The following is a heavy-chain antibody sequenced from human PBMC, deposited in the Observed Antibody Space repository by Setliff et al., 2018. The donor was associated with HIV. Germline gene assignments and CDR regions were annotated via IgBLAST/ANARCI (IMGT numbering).Heavy chain of an antibody. J-gene: IGHJ6*02. Sequence: PSETLSLTCAVSNYSISSDYYWSWIRQPAGKGLEWIGRIYTSGSTNYNPSLKSRVTISVDTSKNQFSLKLNSVTVADTAVYYCAREVKLAYCSGGSCPRAYYSGLDVWGQGTTVTVSS. CDR3: AREVKLAYCSGGSCPRAYYSGLDV. CDR2: IYTSGST. CDR1: NYSISSDYY. V-gene: IGHV4-61*02. D-gene: IGHD2-15*01.